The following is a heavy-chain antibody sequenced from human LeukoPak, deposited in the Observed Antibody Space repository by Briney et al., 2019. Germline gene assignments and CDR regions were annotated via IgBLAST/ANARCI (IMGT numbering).Heavy chain of an antibody. CDR3: ARDRLQFRVSFDY. D-gene: IGHD5-24*01. J-gene: IGHJ4*02. V-gene: IGHV4-38-2*02. Sequence: SETLSLTCAVSGYSISSGYYWGWIRQPPGKGLEWIGSIYHSGSTYHNPSLKSRVTISVDTSKNQFSLKLSSVTAADTAVYYCARDRLQFRVSFDYWGQGTLVTVSS. CDR2: IYHSGST. CDR1: GYSISSGYY.